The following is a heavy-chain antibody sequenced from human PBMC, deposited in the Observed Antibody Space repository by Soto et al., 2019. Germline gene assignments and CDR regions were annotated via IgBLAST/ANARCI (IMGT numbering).Heavy chain of an antibody. V-gene: IGHV3-23*01. CDR3: AKDQGDQHTPPYYCGTDACDI. D-gene: IGHD3-10*01. Sequence: EVQLLESGGGLVQPGGSLRLSCAASGFAFSSYAMSWVRQAPGKGLEWVSAISGSGGSTYYADSVKGRFTISRDNSKNTMYHQMNTLEAEDTAVYYEAKDQGDQHTPPYYCGTDACDIWGQWTMVTASS. J-gene: IGHJ3*02. CDR2: ISGSGGST. CDR1: GFAFSSYA.